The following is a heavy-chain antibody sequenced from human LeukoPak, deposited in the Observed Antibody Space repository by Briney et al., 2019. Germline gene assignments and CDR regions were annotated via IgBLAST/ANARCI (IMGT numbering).Heavy chain of an antibody. CDR1: GFTFSTYA. D-gene: IGHD5-18*01. CDR3: ARDRKIQAPPTFDC. J-gene: IGHJ4*02. CDR2: ISRNGGRT. Sequence: GGSLRLSCSASGFTFSTYAMHWVRQAPGKGLEYVSAISRNGGRTYYADSVKGRFTISRDNSKNTLYLQMNSLRAEDTAVYYCARDRKIQAPPTFDCWGQGTLVTVSS. V-gene: IGHV3-64*04.